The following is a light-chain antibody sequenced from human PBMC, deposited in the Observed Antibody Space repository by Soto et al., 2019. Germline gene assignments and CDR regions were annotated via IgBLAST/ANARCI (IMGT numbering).Light chain of an antibody. J-gene: IGKJ5*01. CDR3: QQYGSSRGST. CDR2: GAS. CDR1: ASISTF. Sequence: DIRMTQSPSSLSASAGDRVTITCRASASISTFLNWYQQTPGKAPKLLIYGASSLQTGVPSRFSGSGSGTDFTLTISRLEPEDFAVYYCQQYGSSRGSTFGQGTRLEIK. V-gene: IGKV1-39*01.